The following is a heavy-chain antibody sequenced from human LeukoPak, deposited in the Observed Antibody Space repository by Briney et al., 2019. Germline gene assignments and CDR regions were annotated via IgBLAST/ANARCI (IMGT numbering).Heavy chain of an antibody. CDR1: GLTFSSYT. Sequence: GGSLRLSCAASGLTFSSYTMHWVRQAPGKGLEWVAVISYDGSNKYYADSVKGRFTISRDNSKNTLYLQMNSLRAEDTAVYYCARAPWKFGEPTYYMDVWGKGTTVTVSS. J-gene: IGHJ6*03. CDR2: ISYDGSNK. D-gene: IGHD3-10*01. CDR3: ARAPWKFGEPTYYMDV. V-gene: IGHV3-30*04.